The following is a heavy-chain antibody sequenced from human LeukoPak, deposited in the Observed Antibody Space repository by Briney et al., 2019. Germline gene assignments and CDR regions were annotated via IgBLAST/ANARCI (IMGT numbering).Heavy chain of an antibody. J-gene: IGHJ4*02. CDR3: ARDGEGRTNFDY. CDR1: GYTFTGYY. CDR2: MHPNSGDT. Sequence: ASVKVSCKASGYTFTGYYIHWVRQAPGQGLEWMTWMHPNSGDTNYAQKFQGRVTMTWDTSISTAYMELRRLRSDDTAVYYCARDGEGRTNFDYWGQGTLITVSS. D-gene: IGHD1-14*01. V-gene: IGHV1-2*02.